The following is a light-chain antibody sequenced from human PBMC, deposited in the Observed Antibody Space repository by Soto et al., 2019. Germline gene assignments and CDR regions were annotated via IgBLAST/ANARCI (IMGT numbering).Light chain of an antibody. CDR3: QQDYNSPLT. CDR1: QGIRND. Sequence: AIQMTQSPSSLSASVGDRVTITCRASQGIRNDLGWYQQKPGKAPKLLIYAASSLQSGVPSRFSGSGSGTDFTPTISSLQPEDFATYSCQQDYNSPLTFGGGTKGEIK. J-gene: IGKJ4*01. CDR2: AAS. V-gene: IGKV1-6*01.